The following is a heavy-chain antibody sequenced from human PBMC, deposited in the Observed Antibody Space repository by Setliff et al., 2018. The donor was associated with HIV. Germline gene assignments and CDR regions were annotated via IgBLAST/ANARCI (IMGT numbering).Heavy chain of an antibody. CDR1: GGSLTGYF. J-gene: IGHJ4*02. D-gene: IGHD5-12*01. Sequence: SETLSLTCAVYGGSLTGYFWTWIRQSPGKGLEWVGQVNRDGGAHYNPSLKSRVTISVDTSKNQFSLNLNSVTAADTAVYYCARLGAEDFSDYDWVDYWGQGTLVTVSS. V-gene: IGHV4-34*01. CDR3: ARLGAEDFSDYDWVDY. CDR2: VNRDGGA.